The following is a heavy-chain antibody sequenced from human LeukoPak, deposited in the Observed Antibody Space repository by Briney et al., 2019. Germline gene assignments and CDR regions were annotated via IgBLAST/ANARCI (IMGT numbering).Heavy chain of an antibody. D-gene: IGHD2-15*01. CDR2: FDPEDGET. CDR1: GYTLTELS. CDR3: ATEAERVVAATSELVY. V-gene: IGHV1-24*01. J-gene: IGHJ4*02. Sequence: ASVKVSCKVSGYTLTELSMHWVRQAPGKGLEWMGGFDPEDGETIYAQKFQGRVTMTEDTSTDTAYMELSSLRSEDTAVYYCATEAERVVAATSELVYWGQGTLVTVSS.